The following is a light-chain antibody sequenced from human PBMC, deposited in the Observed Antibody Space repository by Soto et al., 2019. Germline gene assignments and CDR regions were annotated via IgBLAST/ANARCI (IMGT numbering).Light chain of an antibody. J-gene: IGKJ5*01. Sequence: EIVLTQSPGTLSLSPGQRATLSCRASQSVNSNYLAWYEQKPGQAPRLLIYCASNRATGIPDRFSGSGSATDFILTISRLEPEDFAVYYCHKFGSRSTLGQGTRLEIK. CDR1: QSVNSNY. CDR3: HKFGSRST. CDR2: CAS. V-gene: IGKV3-20*01.